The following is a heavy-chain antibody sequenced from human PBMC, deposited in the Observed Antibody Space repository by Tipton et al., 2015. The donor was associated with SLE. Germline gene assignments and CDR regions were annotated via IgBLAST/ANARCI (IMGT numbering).Heavy chain of an antibody. Sequence: TLSLTCTVSGYSLSSRTYKWAWIRQPPGEGLEWFATISSSGDTYYTPSLKSRVTISLDSSKNHFSLELRSVTAADTAVYYCARRDSPKWFDPWGQGTLVTVSS. CDR1: GYSLSSRTYK. V-gene: IGHV4-39*07. CDR3: ARRDSPKWFDP. J-gene: IGHJ5*02. D-gene: IGHD5-18*01. CDR2: ISSSGDT.